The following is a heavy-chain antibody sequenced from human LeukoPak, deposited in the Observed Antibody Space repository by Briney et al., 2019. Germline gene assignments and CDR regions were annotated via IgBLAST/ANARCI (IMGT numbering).Heavy chain of an antibody. V-gene: IGHV3-23*01. CDR2: ISGSGSST. J-gene: IGHJ5*02. D-gene: IGHD5-12*01. Sequence: GGSLRLSCAASGFAVNNFAMTWARQAPGKGLEWVSTISGSGSSTYYGDSVKGRFTISRDNSKNTLYLQMNSLRAEDTAVYFCAKEVGYDLLYNLFDPWGQGTLVTVSS. CDR3: AKEVGYDLLYNLFDP. CDR1: GFAVNNFA.